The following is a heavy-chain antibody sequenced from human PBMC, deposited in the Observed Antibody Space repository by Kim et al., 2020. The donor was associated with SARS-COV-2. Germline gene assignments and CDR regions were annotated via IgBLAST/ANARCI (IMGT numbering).Heavy chain of an antibody. D-gene: IGHD3-10*01. V-gene: IGHV3-48*02. Sequence: GGSLRLSCAASEFSFSSYSMHWVRQAPGKGLEWVSYISRSSSTINYADSVKGRFTISRDDAKKSLYLQMNSLRDEDTAVYYCARGFSDLGYNYYYMEVWGQGTTVTVSS. J-gene: IGHJ6*02. CDR3: ARGFSDLGYNYYYMEV. CDR1: EFSFSSYS. CDR2: ISRSSSTI.